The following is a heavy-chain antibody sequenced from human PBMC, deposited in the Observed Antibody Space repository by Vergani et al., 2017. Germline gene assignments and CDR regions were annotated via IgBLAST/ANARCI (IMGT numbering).Heavy chain of an antibody. CDR3: ARDKWETLYYYYGMDV. CDR1: GFTFSSYG. V-gene: IGHV3-21*05. J-gene: IGHJ6*02. CDR2: ISSSSSYT. Sequence: VQLVESGGGVVQPGRSLRLSCAASGFTFSSYGMHWVRQAPGKGLEWVSYISSSSSYTNYADSVKGRFTISRDNAKNSLYLQMNSLRAEDTAVYYCARDKWETLYYYYGMDVWGQGTTVTVSS. D-gene: IGHD1-26*01.